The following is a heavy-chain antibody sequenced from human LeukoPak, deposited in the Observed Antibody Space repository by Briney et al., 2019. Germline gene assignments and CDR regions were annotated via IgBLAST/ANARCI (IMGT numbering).Heavy chain of an antibody. J-gene: IGHJ4*02. CDR1: GFTFSSHA. CDR3: ASDIVVVPAAPGDLDY. V-gene: IGHV3-23*01. D-gene: IGHD2-2*01. CDR2: ISGRGGNI. Sequence: GGSLRLSCAASGFTFSSHAMSWVRQAPGKGLEWVSTISGRGGNIFYTDSVKGRFTISRDNSKNTLYLQMNSLRAEDTAVYYCASDIVVVPAAPGDLDYWGQGTLVTVSS.